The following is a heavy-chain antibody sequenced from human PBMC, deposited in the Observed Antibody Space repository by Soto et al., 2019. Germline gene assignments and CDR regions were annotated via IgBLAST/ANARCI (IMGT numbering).Heavy chain of an antibody. D-gene: IGHD4-17*01. V-gene: IGHV4-31*03. CDR3: AREHAVTTSAFDI. CDR2: IYYSGST. CDR1: GGSISSGGYY. Sequence: SETLSLTCTVSGGSISSGGYYWSWIRQHPGKGLEWIGYIYYSGSTYYNPSLKSRVTISVDTSKNQFSLKLSSVTAADTAVYSCAREHAVTTSAFDIWGQGTMVTVSS. J-gene: IGHJ3*02.